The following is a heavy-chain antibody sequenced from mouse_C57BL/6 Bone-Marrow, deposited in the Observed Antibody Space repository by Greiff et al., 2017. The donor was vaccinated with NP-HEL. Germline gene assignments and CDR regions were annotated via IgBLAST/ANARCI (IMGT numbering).Heavy chain of an antibody. CDR2: IWSGGST. Sequence: QVQLKESGPGLVQPSQSLSITCTVSGFSLTSYGVHWVRQSPGKGLEWLGVIWSGGSTDYNAAFISRLSISKDNSKSQVFFKMNSLQADDTAIYYCARKGYYDYDAGFAYWGQGTLVTVSA. D-gene: IGHD2-4*01. J-gene: IGHJ3*01. V-gene: IGHV2-2*01. CDR3: ARKGYYDYDAGFAY. CDR1: GFSLTSYG.